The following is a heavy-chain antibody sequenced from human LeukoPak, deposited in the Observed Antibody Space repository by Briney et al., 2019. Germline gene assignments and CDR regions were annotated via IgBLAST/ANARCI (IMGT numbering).Heavy chain of an antibody. J-gene: IGHJ3*02. Sequence: GGSLRLSCAASGFPFTSHWLSWFRQSPGRGLEWVAHINSDGSEKNYVDSVKGRFTISRDNARNSQFLQMNSLRAEDTAVYYCARDAELRVDAFDIWGQGTMVTVSS. CDR1: GFPFTSHW. D-gene: IGHD1-26*01. V-gene: IGHV3-7*01. CDR2: INSDGSEK. CDR3: ARDAELRVDAFDI.